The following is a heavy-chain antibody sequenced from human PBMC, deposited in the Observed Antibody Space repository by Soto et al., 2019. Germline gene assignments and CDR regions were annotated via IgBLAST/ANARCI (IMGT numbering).Heavy chain of an antibody. D-gene: IGHD3-3*01. J-gene: IGHJ5*02. CDR3: ARASYDFWSGTGGLIRWFDP. Sequence: SETLSLTCAVSGGSISSGGYSWSWIRQPPGKGLEWIGYIYHSGSTYYNPSLKSRVTISVDRSKNQFSLKLSSVTAADTAVYYCARASYDFWSGTGGLIRWFDPWGQGTLVTVSS. V-gene: IGHV4-30-2*01. CDR2: IYHSGST. CDR1: GGSISSGGYS.